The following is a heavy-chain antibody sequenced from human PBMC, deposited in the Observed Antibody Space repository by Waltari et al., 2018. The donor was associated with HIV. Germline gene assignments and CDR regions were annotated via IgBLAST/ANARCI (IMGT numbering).Heavy chain of an antibody. J-gene: IGHJ4*02. D-gene: IGHD5-18*01. CDR1: GFTFSNAW. Sequence: EVQLVESGGGLVKPGGSLRLSCAASGFTFSNAWMSWVRQAPGKGREWVGRIKSKTDGWTTDYAAPVKGRFTSSRDDSKNTLYLQMNSLKTEDTAVYYCTTDREQLWFSVYWGQGTLVTVSS. CDR3: TTDREQLWFSVY. V-gene: IGHV3-15*01. CDR2: IKSKTDGWTT.